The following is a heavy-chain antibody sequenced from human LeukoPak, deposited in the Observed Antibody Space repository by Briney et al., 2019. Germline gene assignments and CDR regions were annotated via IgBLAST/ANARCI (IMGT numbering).Heavy chain of an antibody. CDR3: ARGVRAADYYMDV. CDR1: GFTFSSYS. CDR2: ISSSSSTI. Sequence: GGSLRLSCAASGFTFSSYSMNWVRQAPGKGLEWVSYISSSSSTIYYADSVKGRLTISRDNAKNSLYLQMNSLRAEDTAVYYCARGVRAADYYMDVWGKGTTVTVSS. V-gene: IGHV3-48*01. D-gene: IGHD6-13*01. J-gene: IGHJ6*03.